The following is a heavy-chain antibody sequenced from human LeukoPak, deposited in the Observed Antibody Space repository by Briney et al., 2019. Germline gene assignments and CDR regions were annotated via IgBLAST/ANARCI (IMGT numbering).Heavy chain of an antibody. CDR1: GGSISSYY. Sequence: SETLSLTCTVSGGSISSYYWSWIRQPPGKGLEWIGYIYYSGSTNYNPSLKSRVTISVDTSKNQFSLRLNSVTAADTAVYYCARSRTFNSGAFDPWGQGSLVTVSS. J-gene: IGHJ5*02. D-gene: IGHD1-26*01. V-gene: IGHV4-59*01. CDR3: ARSRTFNSGAFDP. CDR2: IYYSGST.